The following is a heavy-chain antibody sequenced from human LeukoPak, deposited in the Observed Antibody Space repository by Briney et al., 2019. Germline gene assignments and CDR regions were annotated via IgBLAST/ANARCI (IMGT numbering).Heavy chain of an antibody. CDR3: ARATWDPNYYYYMDV. V-gene: IGHV3-21*01. J-gene: IGHJ6*03. Sequence: GGSLRLSCAASGFTFSSYGMSWVRQAPGKGLEWVSSISSSSSYIYYADSVKGRFTISRDNAKNSLFLQMNSLRAEDTAVYFCARATWDPNYYYYMDVWGKGTTVTVSS. CDR1: GFTFSSYG. CDR2: ISSSSSYI. D-gene: IGHD1-26*01.